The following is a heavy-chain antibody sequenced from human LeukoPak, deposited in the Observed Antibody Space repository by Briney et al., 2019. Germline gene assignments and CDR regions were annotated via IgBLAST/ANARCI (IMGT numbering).Heavy chain of an antibody. CDR2: ISAYNGNT. CDR3: ARAPPSYSSSWSYYFDY. D-gene: IGHD6-13*01. J-gene: IGHJ4*02. Sequence: GASVKVSCKASGYTFTNYGISWVRQAPGQGLEWMGWISAYNGNTNYAQKLQGRVTMTTDTSTSTAYMELRSLRSDDTAVYYCARAPPSYSSSWSYYFDYWGQGTLVTVSS. CDR1: GYTFTNYG. V-gene: IGHV1-18*01.